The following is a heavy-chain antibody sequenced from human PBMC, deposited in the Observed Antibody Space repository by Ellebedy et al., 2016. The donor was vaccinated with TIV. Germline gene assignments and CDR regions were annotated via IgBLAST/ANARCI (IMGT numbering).Heavy chain of an antibody. CDR2: IYTTGTT. CDR3: ARGGNWFDP. J-gene: IGHJ5*02. D-gene: IGHD3-16*01. CDR1: GGSISSYY. Sequence: GSLRLXXTVSGGSISSYYWSWIRQPAGKGLEWIGRIYTTGTTNYNPSLKSRVTISVDTSKNQFSLKLSSVTAADTAVYYCARGGNWFDPWGQGTLVTVSS. V-gene: IGHV4-4*07.